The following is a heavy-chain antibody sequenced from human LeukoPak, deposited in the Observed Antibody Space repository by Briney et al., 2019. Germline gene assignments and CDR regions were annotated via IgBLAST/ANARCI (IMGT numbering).Heavy chain of an antibody. V-gene: IGHV4-4*02. Sequence: SGTLSLTCAVSGGSISSSNWWSRVRQPPGKGLEWIGEIYHSGSTNYNPSLKSRVTISVDKSKNQFSLKLSSVTAADTAVYYCARAARVGRLPYFDYWGQGTLVTVSS. D-gene: IGHD3-10*01. CDR3: ARAARVGRLPYFDY. J-gene: IGHJ4*02. CDR2: IYHSGST. CDR1: GGSISSSNW.